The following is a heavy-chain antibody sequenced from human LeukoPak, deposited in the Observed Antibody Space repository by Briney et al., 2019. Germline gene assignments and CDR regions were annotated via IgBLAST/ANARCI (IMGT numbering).Heavy chain of an antibody. Sequence: ASVKVSCKASGGTFSSYAISWVRQAPGQGLEWMGGIIPIFGTANYAQKLQGRVTMTTDTSTSTAYMELRSLRSDDTAVYYCARDLSDYGDYAWFDPWGQGTLVTVSS. V-gene: IGHV1-69*05. CDR2: IIPIFGTA. CDR3: ARDLSDYGDYAWFDP. CDR1: GGTFSSYA. D-gene: IGHD4-17*01. J-gene: IGHJ5*02.